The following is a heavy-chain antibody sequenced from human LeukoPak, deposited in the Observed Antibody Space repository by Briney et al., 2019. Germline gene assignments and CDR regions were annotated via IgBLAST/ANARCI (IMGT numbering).Heavy chain of an antibody. D-gene: IGHD1-26*01. Sequence: SETLSLTCAVSGGSISSGGYSWSWIRQPPGKGLEWIGYIYYSGSTYYNPSLKSRVTISVDTSKNQFSLKLSSVTAADTAVYYCARDVYSGSYYVWFDPWGQGTLVTVSS. V-gene: IGHV4-30-4*07. CDR1: GGSISSGGYS. J-gene: IGHJ5*02. CDR2: IYYSGST. CDR3: ARDVYSGSYYVWFDP.